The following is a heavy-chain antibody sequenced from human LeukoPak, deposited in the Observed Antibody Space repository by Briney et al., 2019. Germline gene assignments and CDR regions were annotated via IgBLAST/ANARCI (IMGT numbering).Heavy chain of an antibody. J-gene: IGHJ4*02. V-gene: IGHV3-9*03. Sequence: GGSLRLSCAASGFTFDDYAMHWVRQAPGKGLEWVSGISWNSGSIGYADSVKGRFTISRDNAKNSLYLQMNSLRAEDMALYYCATKDFDYWGQGTLVTVSS. CDR3: ATKDFDY. CDR1: GFTFDDYA. CDR2: ISWNSGSI.